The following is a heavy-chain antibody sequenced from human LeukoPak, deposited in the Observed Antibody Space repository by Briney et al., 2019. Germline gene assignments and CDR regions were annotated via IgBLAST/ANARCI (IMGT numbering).Heavy chain of an antibody. D-gene: IGHD2-21*02. CDR3: AKVNCDGHCSSNDWYFDL. CDR2: ISYDGSNK. Sequence: GRSLRLSCAASGFTFSSYGMHWVRQAPGKGLEWVAAISYDGSNKYFADSVKGRFTISRDNAKNTLYLQMNSLRAEDTAIYYCAKVNCDGHCSSNDWYFDLWGRGTLVTVSS. V-gene: IGHV3-30*18. J-gene: IGHJ2*01. CDR1: GFTFSSYG.